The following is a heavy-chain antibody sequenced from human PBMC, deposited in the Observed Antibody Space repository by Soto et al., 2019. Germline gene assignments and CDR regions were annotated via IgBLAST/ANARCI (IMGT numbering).Heavy chain of an antibody. CDR1: GGTFSSYA. D-gene: IGHD1-26*01. J-gene: IGHJ6*02. CDR2: IIPIFGTA. Sequence: QVQLVQSGAEVKKPRSSVKVSCKASGGTFSSYAISWVRQAPGQGLEWMGGIIPIFGTANYAQKFQGRVTITADESTSTAYMELSSLRSEDTAVYYCARGHAIVGATGEDYYYGMDVWGQGTTVTVSS. V-gene: IGHV1-69*01. CDR3: ARGHAIVGATGEDYYYGMDV.